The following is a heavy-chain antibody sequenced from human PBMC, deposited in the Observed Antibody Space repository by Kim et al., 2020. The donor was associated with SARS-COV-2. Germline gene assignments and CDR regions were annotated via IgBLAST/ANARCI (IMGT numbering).Heavy chain of an antibody. CDR1: GFTFSSYW. CDR3: ARADSARTVDS. J-gene: IGHJ4*02. V-gene: IGHV3-7*01. D-gene: IGHD6-6*01. Sequence: GGSLRLSCAASGFTFSSYWMSWVRQAPGKGLEWVANINQDGSEKYYVDSVKGRFTISRDNAKNSLYLQMNSLRVEDAAVYYCARADSARTVDSWGQGTLVTVSS. CDR2: INQDGSEK.